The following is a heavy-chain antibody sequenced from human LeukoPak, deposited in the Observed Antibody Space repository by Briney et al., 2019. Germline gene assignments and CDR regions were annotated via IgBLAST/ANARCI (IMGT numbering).Heavy chain of an antibody. Sequence: SQTLSLTCTVSGGSISSGDYYWSWIRQPPGKGLEWIGYMYYTGSTYYNPSLKSRVTISVDTSKNQFSLKLSSVTAADTAVYSCARHLYPRDYFDYWGQGTLVTVSS. CDR3: ARHLYPRDYFDY. CDR2: MYYTGST. D-gene: IGHD2-2*01. J-gene: IGHJ4*02. V-gene: IGHV4-30-4*08. CDR1: GGSISSGDYY.